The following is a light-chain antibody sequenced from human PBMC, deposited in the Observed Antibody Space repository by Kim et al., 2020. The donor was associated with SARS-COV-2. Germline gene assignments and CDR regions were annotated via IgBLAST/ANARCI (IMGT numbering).Light chain of an antibody. J-gene: IGKJ1*01. V-gene: IGKV1-27*01. CDR2: AAS. Sequence: SVGDRVTITCRASQGISNYLAWYQQKPGKVPKLLIYAASALQSGVQSRFSGSGSGTDFTLTISSLQPEDVATYYCQKYNSAPPWTFGQGTKVDIK. CDR1: QGISNY. CDR3: QKYNSAPPWT.